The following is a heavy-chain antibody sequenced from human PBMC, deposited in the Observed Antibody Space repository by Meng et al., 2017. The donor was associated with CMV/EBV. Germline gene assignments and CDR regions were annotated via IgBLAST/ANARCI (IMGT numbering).Heavy chain of an antibody. Sequence: GESLKISCTASGFTFGDYAMSWVRQAPGKGLEWVGFISSKGYGGTTEYAAYGQGRFTISRDDAKSIAYMQMHSLKTEDTAVYYCTNDWEGKYSSGWSEEYLDYWGQGTTVTVSS. J-gene: IGHJ4*02. CDR3: TNDWEGKYSSGWSEEYLDY. CDR2: ISSKGYGGTT. CDR1: GFTFGDYA. V-gene: IGHV3-49*04. D-gene: IGHD6-19*01.